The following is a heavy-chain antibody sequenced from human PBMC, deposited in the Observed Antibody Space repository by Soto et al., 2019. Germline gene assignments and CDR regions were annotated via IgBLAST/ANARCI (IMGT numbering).Heavy chain of an antibody. Sequence: ASVKVSCKASGYTFTSYGMSWVRQAPGQGLEWMGWISAYNGNTNYAQKLQGRVTMTTDTSTSTAYMELRSLRSDDTAVYYCARDEGQQLAPAFDYWGQGTMVTV. V-gene: IGHV1-18*04. J-gene: IGHJ4*02. CDR2: ISAYNGNT. CDR1: GYTFTSYG. D-gene: IGHD6-13*01. CDR3: ARDEGQQLAPAFDY.